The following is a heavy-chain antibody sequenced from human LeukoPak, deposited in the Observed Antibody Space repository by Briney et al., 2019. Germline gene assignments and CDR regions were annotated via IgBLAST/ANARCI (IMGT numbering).Heavy chain of an antibody. J-gene: IGHJ5*02. CDR2: INQDGSEK. CDR3: ARDRYFSGA. D-gene: IGHD2-15*01. V-gene: IGHV3-7*03. CDR1: GFTFSSYW. Sequence: GGSLRLSCAASGFTFSSYWMTWVRQAPGKGLEWVANINQDGSEKHHVDSVKGRFTISRDNAKNLLYLQMNSLRPEDTAVYYCARDRYFSGAWGQGTLVTVSS.